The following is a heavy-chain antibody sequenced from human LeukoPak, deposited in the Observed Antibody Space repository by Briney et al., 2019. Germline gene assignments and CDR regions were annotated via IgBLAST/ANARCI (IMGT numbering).Heavy chain of an antibody. J-gene: IGHJ3*02. V-gene: IGHV3-21*01. Sequence: GGSLRLSCAASGFTFSSSAMNWVRQAPGKGLEWVSSINNVGSHIYYADSVKGRFTISRDNAKNSLYLQLNSLRAEDTAVYYCARESGGDLGEAFDIWGQGTMVTVSS. CDR3: ARESGGDLGEAFDI. D-gene: IGHD1-26*01. CDR2: INNVGSHI. CDR1: GFTFSSSA.